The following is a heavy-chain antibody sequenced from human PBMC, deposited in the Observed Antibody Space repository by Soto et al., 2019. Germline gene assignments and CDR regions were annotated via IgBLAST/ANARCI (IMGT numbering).Heavy chain of an antibody. CDR2: VYHTGST. Sequence: ETLSLTCAVSGYSINSGYYWSWVRQSPEKGLEWIGSVYHTGSTYYNPSLKSRLTISVDTSRNQFSLKLNSVAAADTAVYFCVRDGGRYDYSDYWGQGTLVTVSS. D-gene: IGHD2-15*01. CDR3: VRDGGRYDYSDY. J-gene: IGHJ4*02. CDR1: GYSINSGYY. V-gene: IGHV4-38-2*02.